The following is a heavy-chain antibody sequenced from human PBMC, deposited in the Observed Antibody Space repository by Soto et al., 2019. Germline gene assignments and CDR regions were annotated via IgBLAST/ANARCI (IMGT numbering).Heavy chain of an antibody. D-gene: IGHD6-13*01. Sequence: QMQLQESGPGLVKPSETLSLTCTVSGGSISTYFWNWLRQPPGKGLEWIAYISDSGRILYNPSLXRXAXLXXDAFKNPFSLRLSSVTAADTAVYYCARDRMAADATEVAFDFWGQGTMVTVSS. CDR1: GGSISTYF. V-gene: IGHV4-59*01. J-gene: IGHJ3*01. CDR3: ARDRMAADATEVAFDF. CDR2: ISDSGRI.